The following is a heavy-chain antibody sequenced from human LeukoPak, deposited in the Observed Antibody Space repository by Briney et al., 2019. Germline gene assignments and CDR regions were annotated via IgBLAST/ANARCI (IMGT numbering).Heavy chain of an antibody. J-gene: IGHJ4*02. V-gene: IGHV4-34*01. D-gene: IGHD5-18*01. Sequence: SETLSLTCAVYGGSFSGHYWSWIRQPPGKGLEWIGEINHSGSTNYNPSLKSRVTIPVDTSKNQLSLKLSSVTAADTAVYYCARRGYSYVHIDYWGQGTLVTVSS. CDR2: INHSGST. CDR1: GGSFSGHY. CDR3: ARRGYSYVHIDY.